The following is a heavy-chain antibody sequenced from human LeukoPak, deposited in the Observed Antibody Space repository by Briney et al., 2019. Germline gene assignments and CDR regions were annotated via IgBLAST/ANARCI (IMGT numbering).Heavy chain of an antibody. Sequence: GGSLRHSCAASGFTFSSYAMSWVRQAPGKGLEWVSAISGSGGSTYYADSVKGRFTISRDNSKNTLYLQMNSLRAEDTAVYYCAKDRFPTTVTTVLDYWGQGTLVTVSS. CDR2: ISGSGGST. V-gene: IGHV3-23*01. J-gene: IGHJ4*02. CDR3: AKDRFPTTVTTVLDY. CDR1: GFTFSSYA. D-gene: IGHD4-17*01.